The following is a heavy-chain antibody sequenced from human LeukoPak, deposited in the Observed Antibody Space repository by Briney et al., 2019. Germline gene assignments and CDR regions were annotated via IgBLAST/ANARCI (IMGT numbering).Heavy chain of an antibody. CDR3: TTDLAVVPAAISFDY. V-gene: IGHV3-15*01. D-gene: IGHD2-2*01. CDR1: GFGVSVNY. Sequence: GGSLRLSCAASGFGVSVNYMSWVRQAPGKGLEWVGRIKSKTDGGTTDYAAPVKGRFTISRDDSKNTLYLQMNSLKTEDTAVYYCTTDLAVVPAAISFDYWGQGTLVTVSS. J-gene: IGHJ4*02. CDR2: IKSKTDGGTT.